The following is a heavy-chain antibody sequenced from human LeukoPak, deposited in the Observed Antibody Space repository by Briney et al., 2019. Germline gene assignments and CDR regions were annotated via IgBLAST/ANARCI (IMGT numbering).Heavy chain of an antibody. Sequence: ASVKVSCKASGYTFTSYGINWVRQAPGQGLEWMGWINPNSGGTNYAQKFQGRVTMTRDTSISTAYMELSRLRSDDTAVYYCARVASTSCYGYWGQGTLVTVSS. CDR2: INPNSGGT. J-gene: IGHJ4*02. V-gene: IGHV1-2*02. D-gene: IGHD2-2*01. CDR3: ARVASTSCYGY. CDR1: GYTFTSYG.